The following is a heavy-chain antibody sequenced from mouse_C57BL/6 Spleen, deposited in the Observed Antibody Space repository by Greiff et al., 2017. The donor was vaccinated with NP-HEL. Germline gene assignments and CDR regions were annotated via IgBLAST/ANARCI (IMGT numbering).Heavy chain of an antibody. V-gene: IGHV1-19*01. J-gene: IGHJ3*01. CDR3: ARPFYYDYDGGFAY. Sequence: DVQLQESGPVLVKPGASVKMSCKASGYTFTDYYMNWVKQSHGKSLEWIGVINPYNGGTSFNQKFKGKATLTVDKSSSTAYMELNSLTSEDSAVYYCARPFYYDYDGGFAYWGQGTLVTVSA. CDR1: GYTFTDYY. CDR2: INPYNGGT. D-gene: IGHD2-4*01.